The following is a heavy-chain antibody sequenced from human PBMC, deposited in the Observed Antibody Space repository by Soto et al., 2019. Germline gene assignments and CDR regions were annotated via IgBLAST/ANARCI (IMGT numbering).Heavy chain of an antibody. CDR2: IWYDGSNK. CDR1: GFTFSSYG. V-gene: IGHV3-33*01. CDR3: AREMDTAMVSGGMHG. J-gene: IGHJ6*02. D-gene: IGHD5-18*01. Sequence: GGSLRLSCAASGFTFSSYGMHWVRQAPGKGLEWVAVIWYDGSNKYYADSVKGRFTISRDNSKNTLYLQMNSLRAEDTAVYYCAREMDTAMVSGGMHGWCQATTVTLSS.